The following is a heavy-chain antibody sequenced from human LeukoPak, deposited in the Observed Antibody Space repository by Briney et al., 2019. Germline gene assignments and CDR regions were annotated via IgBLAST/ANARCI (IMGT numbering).Heavy chain of an antibody. J-gene: IGHJ4*02. Sequence: GGSLRLSCTASGFTFNYGMNWVRHAPGKGLEWVSYISSTGTRITYADSVRGRFTISRDNAKNSLHLQMDSLRAEDTAVYYCARESPALDYWGQGTLVTVSS. V-gene: IGHV3-48*01. CDR1: GFTFNYG. CDR2: ISSTGTRI. CDR3: ARESPALDY.